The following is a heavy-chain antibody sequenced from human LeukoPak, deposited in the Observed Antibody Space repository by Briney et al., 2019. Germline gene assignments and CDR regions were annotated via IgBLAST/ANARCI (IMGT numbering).Heavy chain of an antibody. D-gene: IGHD1-26*01. CDR2: ISSSSSYI. CDR1: GFTFSSYS. CDR3: AKGIRELRFEEIDY. Sequence: GGSLRLSCAASGFTFSSYSMNWVRQAPGKGLEWVSSISSSSSYIYYADSVKGRFTISRDNAKNSLYLQMNSLRAEDTALYYCAKGIRELRFEEIDYWGQGTLVTVSS. J-gene: IGHJ4*02. V-gene: IGHV3-21*04.